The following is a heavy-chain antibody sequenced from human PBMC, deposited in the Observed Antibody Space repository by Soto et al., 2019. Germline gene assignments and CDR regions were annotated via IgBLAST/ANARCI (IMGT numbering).Heavy chain of an antibody. D-gene: IGHD6-19*01. V-gene: IGHV3-23*01. Sequence: PGGSLRLSCAASGFTFSSYAMSWVRQAPGKGLEWVSTISVTGATTDYADSVKGRFTISRDNSKNTLYLQMNSLRAEDTAVYYCVKDVDSGWTRNWFDPWGQGTLVTVSS. CDR2: ISVTGATT. J-gene: IGHJ5*02. CDR3: VKDVDSGWTRNWFDP. CDR1: GFTFSSYA.